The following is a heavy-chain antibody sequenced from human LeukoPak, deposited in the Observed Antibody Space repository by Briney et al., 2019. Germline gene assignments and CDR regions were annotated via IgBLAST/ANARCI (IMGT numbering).Heavy chain of an antibody. CDR2: VSGNGDGT. Sequence: GGSLRLSCAASGFTFTSYAMGWVRQAPGKGLEWVSSVSGNGDGTYYADSVKGRFTISRDNSKKTLDLHMDSLRAEDTAVYYCAKERLGGNYGDYAVDYWGQGTMVTVSS. V-gene: IGHV3-23*01. D-gene: IGHD4-17*01. CDR3: AKERLGGNYGDYAVDY. CDR1: GFTFTSYA. J-gene: IGHJ4*02.